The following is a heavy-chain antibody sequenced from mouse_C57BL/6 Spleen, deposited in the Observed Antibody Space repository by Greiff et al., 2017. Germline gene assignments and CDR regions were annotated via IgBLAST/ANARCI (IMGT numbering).Heavy chain of an antibody. CDR1: GYTFTGYW. CDR2: ILPGSGST. V-gene: IGHV1-9*01. CDR3: ARSPITTVEAKDFDY. Sequence: VQLQQSGAELMKPGASVKLSCKATGYTFTGYWIEWVKQRPGHGLEWIGEILPGSGSTNYNEKFKGKATLTADTSSNTAYMQLSSLTTEDSAIXSCARSPITTVEAKDFDYWGQGTTLTVSS. D-gene: IGHD1-1*01. J-gene: IGHJ2*01.